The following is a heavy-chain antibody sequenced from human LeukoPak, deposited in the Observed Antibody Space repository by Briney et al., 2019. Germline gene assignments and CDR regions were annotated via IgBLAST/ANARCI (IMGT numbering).Heavy chain of an antibody. V-gene: IGHV1-69*05. CDR1: GGTFSSYA. J-gene: IGHJ4*02. D-gene: IGHD4-17*01. Sequence: SVKVSCKASGGTFSSYAISWVRQAPGQGLEWMGRIIPIFGTANYAQKFQGRVTITTDESTSTAYMELSSLGSEDTAVYYCARDRDYGDHRYFDYWGQGTLVTVSS. CDR3: ARDRDYGDHRYFDY. CDR2: IIPIFGTA.